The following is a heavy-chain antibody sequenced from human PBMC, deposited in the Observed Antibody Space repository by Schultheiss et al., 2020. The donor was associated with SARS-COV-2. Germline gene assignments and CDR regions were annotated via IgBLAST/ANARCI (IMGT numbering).Heavy chain of an antibody. CDR3: ARDHRDGYKPEYYYGMDV. J-gene: IGHJ6*02. D-gene: IGHD5-24*01. CDR2: IYTSGST. V-gene: IGHV4-61*02. CDR1: GGSISSGNYY. Sequence: SETLSLTCTVSGGSISSGNYYWSWIRQPAGKGLEWIGRIYTSGSTNYNPSLKSRVTMSVDTSKNQFSLKLSSVTAADTAVYYCARDHRDGYKPEYYYGMDVWGQGTTVTVSS.